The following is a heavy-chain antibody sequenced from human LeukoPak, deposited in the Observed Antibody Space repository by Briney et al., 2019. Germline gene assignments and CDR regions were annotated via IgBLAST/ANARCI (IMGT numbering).Heavy chain of an antibody. Sequence: ASVKVFCRASGYTFTGYYMHWVRQDPGQGLEWMGWINPNSGGTNYAQKFQGRVTMTRDTSISTAYMELSRLRSDDTAVYYCARLINYYDSSGTSDYWGQGTLVTVSS. CDR2: INPNSGGT. V-gene: IGHV1-2*02. CDR1: GYTFTGYY. J-gene: IGHJ4*02. CDR3: ARLINYYDSSGTSDY. D-gene: IGHD3-22*01.